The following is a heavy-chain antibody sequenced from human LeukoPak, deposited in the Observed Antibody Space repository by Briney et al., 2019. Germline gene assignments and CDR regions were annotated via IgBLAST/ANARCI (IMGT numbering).Heavy chain of an antibody. CDR2: IYSGGST. CDR1: GFTVSSNY. V-gene: IGHV3-66*02. CDR3: ARDSSGYSTN. D-gene: IGHD3-22*01. Sequence: GGSLRLSCAASGFTVSSNYMSWARQAPGKGLEWVSVIYSGGSTYYADSVKGRFTISRDNSKNTLYLQMNSLRAEDTAVYYCARDSSGYSTNWGQGTLVTVSS. J-gene: IGHJ4*02.